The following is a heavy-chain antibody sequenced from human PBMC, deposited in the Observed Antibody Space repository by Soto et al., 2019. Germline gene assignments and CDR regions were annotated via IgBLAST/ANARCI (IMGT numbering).Heavy chain of an antibody. Sequence: GGSLRLSCAASGFTFSSYGMHWVRQAPGKGLEWVAVISYDGSNKYYADSVKGRFTISRDNSKNTLYLQMNSLRAEDTAVYYCAKDLGYCSSTSCYTPYYYGMDVWRQGTTATVS. V-gene: IGHV3-30*18. CDR3: AKDLGYCSSTSCYTPYYYGMDV. CDR1: GFTFSSYG. J-gene: IGHJ6*02. CDR2: ISYDGSNK. D-gene: IGHD2-2*02.